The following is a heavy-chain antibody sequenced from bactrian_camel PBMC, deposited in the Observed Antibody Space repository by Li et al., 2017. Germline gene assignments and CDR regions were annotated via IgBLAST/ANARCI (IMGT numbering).Heavy chain of an antibody. Sequence: VQLVESGGGSVEAGGSVRLSCVASGFTEDGNYVAWIRQAPGKGREGVAAIDTGDGSTYYLNSVEGRFTISHDNAKNTVYLQMNSLKLEDTAVYYCAARTADTWFGEWRHWGQGTQVTVS. CDR3: AARTADTWFGEWRH. J-gene: IGHJ4*01. CDR1: GFTEDGNY. D-gene: IGHD7*01. V-gene: IGHV3S40*01. CDR2: IDTGDGST.